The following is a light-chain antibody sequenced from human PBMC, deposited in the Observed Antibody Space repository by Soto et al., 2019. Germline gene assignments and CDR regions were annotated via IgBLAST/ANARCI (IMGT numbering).Light chain of an antibody. J-gene: IGLJ2*01. CDR2: DVS. CDR1: SVDVGGYNY. CDR3: SSYTSSSTLVV. V-gene: IGLV2-14*01. Sequence: QSVLTQPASVSGSPGQSITISCTGTSVDVGGYNYVSWYQQHPGKAPKLMIYDVSNRPSGVSNRFSGSKSGNTASLTISGLQAEDEADYCCSSYTSSSTLVVFGGGTKLTVL.